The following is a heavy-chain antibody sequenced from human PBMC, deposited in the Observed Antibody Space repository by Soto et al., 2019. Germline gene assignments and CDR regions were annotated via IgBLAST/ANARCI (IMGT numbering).Heavy chain of an antibody. CDR2: SYHNGKS. D-gene: IGHD3-22*01. V-gene: IGHV4-34*01. Sequence: QVQIQQWGAGLLKPSETLSLSCTVYGWSFSNYAWSWIRQPPGSGLEWIGESYHNGKSGYNPSLMSRVTIAVDTSKSQFSLKLSSVIGADTAVYFCARGGYWGFDSWGQGALGTVSS. J-gene: IGHJ4*02. CDR1: GWSFSNYA. CDR3: ARGGYWGFDS.